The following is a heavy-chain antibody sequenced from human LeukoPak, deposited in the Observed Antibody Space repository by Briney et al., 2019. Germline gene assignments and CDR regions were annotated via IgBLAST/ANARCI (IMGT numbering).Heavy chain of an antibody. D-gene: IGHD1-26*01. CDR2: ISSSSSYI. Sequence: GGSLRLSCAASGFTLSSYSMNWVRQAPGKGLEWVSSISSSSSYIYYADSVKGRFTISRDNAKNSLYLQMNSLRAEDTAVYYCARWGVGATGLDYWGQGTLVTVSS. CDR3: ARWGVGATGLDY. CDR1: GFTLSSYS. V-gene: IGHV3-21*01. J-gene: IGHJ4*02.